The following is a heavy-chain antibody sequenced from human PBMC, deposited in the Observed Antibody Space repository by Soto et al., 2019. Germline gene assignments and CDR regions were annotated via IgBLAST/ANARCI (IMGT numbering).Heavy chain of an antibody. J-gene: IGHJ3*02. CDR1: GFTFSSYG. V-gene: IGHV3-33*01. Sequence: PGESLKISCAAPGFTFSSYGMHWVRQAPGKGLEWVAVIWYDGSNKYYADSVKGRFTISRDNSKNTLYLQMNSLRAEDTAVYYCARDRSSQWLVTRDAFDIWGQGTMVT. CDR3: ARDRSSQWLVTRDAFDI. CDR2: IWYDGSNK. D-gene: IGHD6-19*01.